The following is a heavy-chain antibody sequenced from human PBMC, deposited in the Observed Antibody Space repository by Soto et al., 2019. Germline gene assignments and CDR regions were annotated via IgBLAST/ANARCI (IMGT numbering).Heavy chain of an antibody. J-gene: IGHJ4*02. CDR2: FDPEDGET. Sequence: ASVKVSCKVSGYTLTELSMHCVRQAPGKGLEWMGGFDPEDGETIYAQKFQGRVTMTEDTSTDTAYMELSSVRSEDTAVYYCATGDYDILTGYPEFDYWGQGTLVTVS. CDR1: GYTLTELS. CDR3: ATGDYDILTGYPEFDY. D-gene: IGHD3-9*01. V-gene: IGHV1-24*01.